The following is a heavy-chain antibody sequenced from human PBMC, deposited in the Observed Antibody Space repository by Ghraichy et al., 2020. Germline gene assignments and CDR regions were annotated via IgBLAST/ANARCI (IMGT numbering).Heavy chain of an antibody. D-gene: IGHD4-23*01. V-gene: IGHV4-4*09. Sequence: SETLSLTCTVSGGSISSYYWSWIRQPPGKGLEWIGYIYTSGSTNYNPSLKSRVTISVDTSKNQFSLKLSSVTAADTAVYYCARYGDNYGGNYWYFDLWGRGTLVTVSS. CDR3: ARYGDNYGGNYWYFDL. J-gene: IGHJ2*01. CDR2: IYTSGST. CDR1: GGSISSYY.